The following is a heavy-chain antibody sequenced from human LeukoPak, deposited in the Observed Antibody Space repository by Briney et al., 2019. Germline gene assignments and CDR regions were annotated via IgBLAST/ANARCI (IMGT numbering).Heavy chain of an antibody. CDR3: VRGFRGFNYGRGGKNWFDA. D-gene: IGHD5-18*01. J-gene: IGHJ5*02. CDR1: GGSFSGYY. Sequence: SETLSLTCAVYGGSFSGYYWTWIRQTPGEGLEWIGEVNHSGGTLYNPSMRSRVAMSAASSKNQFSLRLTSVTAADTGVYYCVRGFRGFNYGRGGKNWFDAWGQGTLVTVSS. CDR2: VNHSGGT. V-gene: IGHV4-34*01.